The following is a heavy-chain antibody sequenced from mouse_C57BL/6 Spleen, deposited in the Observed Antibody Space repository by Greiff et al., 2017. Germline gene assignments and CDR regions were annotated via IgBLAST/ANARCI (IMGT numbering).Heavy chain of an antibody. CDR3: ARRSSSGPYFDD. V-gene: IGHV1-55*01. Sequence: QVQLQQPGAELVKPGASVKMSCKASGYTFTSYWITWVKQRPGQGLEWIGDIYPGSGSTNYNAKFKSKATLTVDTSSSTAYMQLSSLTSDYSAVYCRARRSSSGPYFDDWGKGTTLTVSS. CDR2: IYPGSGST. D-gene: IGHD3-2*02. J-gene: IGHJ2*01. CDR1: GYTFTSYW.